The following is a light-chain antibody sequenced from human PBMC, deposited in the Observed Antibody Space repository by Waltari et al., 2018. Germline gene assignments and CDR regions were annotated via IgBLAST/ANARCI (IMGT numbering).Light chain of an antibody. V-gene: IGKV1-39*01. CDR3: QHGDSTGT. CDR2: AAS. J-gene: IGKJ1*01. Sequence: DIQMTQSPSSLSASVGDRVTITSRASQTISSYLNWHQQKPGKAPKLLIYAASSLQSGVPSRFRCSGAATDFTLTISLVQPEDSATYCQQHGDSTGTFGQGTKVEIK. CDR1: QTISSY.